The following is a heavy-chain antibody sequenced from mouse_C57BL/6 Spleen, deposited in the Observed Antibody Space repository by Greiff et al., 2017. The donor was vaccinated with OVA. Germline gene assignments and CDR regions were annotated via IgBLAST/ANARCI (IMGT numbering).Heavy chain of an antibody. CDR2: IYPGNSDT. Sequence: EVQLQQSGTVLARPGASVKMSCKTSGYTFTSYWMHWVKQRPGQGLEWIGAIYPGNSDTSYNQKFKGKAKLTAVTSANTAYMELSSLTNEDSAVYYCTRGIYYGNYRYFDVWGTGTTVTVSS. V-gene: IGHV1-5*01. CDR1: GYTFTSYW. J-gene: IGHJ1*03. CDR3: TRGIYYGNYRYFDV. D-gene: IGHD2-1*01.